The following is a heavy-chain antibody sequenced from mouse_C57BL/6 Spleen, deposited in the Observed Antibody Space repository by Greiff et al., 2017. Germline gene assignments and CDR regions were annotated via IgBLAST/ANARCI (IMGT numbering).Heavy chain of an antibody. CDR2: ISSGGDYI. J-gene: IGHJ2*01. CDR1: GFTFSSYA. Sequence: LQQSGEGLVKPGGSLKLSCAASGFTFSSYAMSWVRQTPEKRLEWVAYISSGGDYIYYADTVKGRFTISRDNARNTLYLQMSSLKSEDTAMYYCTRDGYDGYYGDYWGQGTTLTVSS. CDR3: TRDGYDGYYGDY. V-gene: IGHV5-9-1*02. D-gene: IGHD2-3*01.